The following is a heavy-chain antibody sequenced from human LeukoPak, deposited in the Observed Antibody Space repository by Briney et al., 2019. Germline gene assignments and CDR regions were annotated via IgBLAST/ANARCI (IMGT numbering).Heavy chain of an antibody. CDR1: GFTFSSYG. J-gene: IGHJ4*02. V-gene: IGHV3-33*01. CDR3: ARDRSVAGTGLSDY. D-gene: IGHD6-19*01. CDR2: IWYDGSNK. Sequence: GRSLRLSCAASGFTFSSYGMHWVRQAPGKGLVWVAVIWYDGSNKYYADSVKGRFTISRDNSKNTLYLQMNSLRAEDTAVYYCARDRSVAGTGLSDYWGREPWSPSPQ.